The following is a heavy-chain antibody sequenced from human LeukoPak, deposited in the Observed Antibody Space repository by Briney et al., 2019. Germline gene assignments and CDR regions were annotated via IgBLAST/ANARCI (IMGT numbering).Heavy chain of an antibody. CDR1: GGSISSGVYS. Sequence: SQTLSLTCAVSGGSISSGVYSWSWIRQPPGKGLEWIGYINYSGRTNSSPSLKSRVAISVDTSKNQFSLRLSSVTAADTAVYYCARDTYYYDNGDFIDAFDIWGQGTMVTVSS. CDR3: ARDTYYYDNGDFIDAFDI. D-gene: IGHD3-22*01. CDR2: INYSGRT. V-gene: IGHV4-30-4*07. J-gene: IGHJ3*02.